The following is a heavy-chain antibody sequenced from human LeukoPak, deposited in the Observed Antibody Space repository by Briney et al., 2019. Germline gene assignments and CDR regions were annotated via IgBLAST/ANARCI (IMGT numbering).Heavy chain of an antibody. J-gene: IGHJ6*03. V-gene: IGHV1-8*03. CDR1: GYTFTSYD. D-gene: IGHD4-11*01. Sequence: ASVKVSCKASGYTFTSYDINWVRQATGQGLEWMGWMNPNSGNTGYAQKFQGRVTITRNTSISTAYMELSSLRSEDTAVFYCARAGLPRDYYYMDVWGKGTTVTVSS. CDR2: MNPNSGNT. CDR3: ARAGLPRDYYYMDV.